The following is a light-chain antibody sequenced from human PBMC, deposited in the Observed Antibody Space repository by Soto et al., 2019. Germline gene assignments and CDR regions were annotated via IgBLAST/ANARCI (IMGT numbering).Light chain of an antibody. J-gene: IGKJ2*01. CDR1: QSVLYSSDNKNY. V-gene: IGKV4-1*01. CDR3: HQYYTPPYA. Sequence: DIVMTQSPDSLAVSLGERATINCKSSQSVLYSSDNKNYLAWYQQKPRQPPKLLIYWASTRESGVPDRFSGSGSGTDFTITVSTLEAEDVAVYYCHQYYTPPYAFGQGTRLEIK. CDR2: WAS.